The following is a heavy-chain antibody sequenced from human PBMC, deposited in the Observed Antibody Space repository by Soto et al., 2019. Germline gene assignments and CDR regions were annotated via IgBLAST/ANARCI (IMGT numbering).Heavy chain of an antibody. V-gene: IGHV3-21*01. CDR1: GFTFSSYS. CDR3: AFWGYSYGYDVYYYGMDV. J-gene: IGHJ6*02. D-gene: IGHD5-18*01. Sequence: PGGSLRLSCAASGFTFSSYSMNWVRQAPGKGLEWVSSISSSSSYIYYADSVKGRFTISRDNAKNSLYLQMNSLRAEGTAVYYCAFWGYSYGYDVYYYGMDVWGQGTTVTVSS. CDR2: ISSSSSYI.